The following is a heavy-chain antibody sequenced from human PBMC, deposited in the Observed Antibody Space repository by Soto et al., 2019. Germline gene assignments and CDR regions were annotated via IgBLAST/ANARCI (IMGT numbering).Heavy chain of an antibody. CDR1: GFTFSSYA. J-gene: IGHJ5*02. CDR2: ISGSGGTT. D-gene: IGHD6-13*01. V-gene: IGHV3-23*01. CDR3: AEDRGSGWYSGWFDP. Sequence: EVQLLESGGGLVQPGGSLRLSCAASGFTFSSYAMNWVRQAPGKGLEWVSDISGSGGTTYYADSVKGRFTISRDNSKNQLYLQRDSVRAEDTAVYYCAEDRGSGWYSGWFDPWGQGTLVTVSS.